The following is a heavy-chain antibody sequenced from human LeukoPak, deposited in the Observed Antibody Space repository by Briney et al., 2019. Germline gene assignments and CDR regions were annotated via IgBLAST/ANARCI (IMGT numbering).Heavy chain of an antibody. CDR2: IKEDGSEK. CDR3: ARGTTVFDS. Sequence: GGSLRLSCAASGFSFSSYWMSWVRQAPGRGLEWVANIKEDGSEKYYVNSVKGRFTISRDNAENSLYLQMNSLRGEDTAVYYCARGTTVFDSWGQGTLVTVSS. D-gene: IGHD4-17*01. CDR1: GFSFSSYW. J-gene: IGHJ4*02. V-gene: IGHV3-7*01.